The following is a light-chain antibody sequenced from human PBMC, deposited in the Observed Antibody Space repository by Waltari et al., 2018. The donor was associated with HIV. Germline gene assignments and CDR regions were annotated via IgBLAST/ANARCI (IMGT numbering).Light chain of an antibody. V-gene: IGKV3-11*01. CDR3: QQRGTWPLVT. CDR2: ETS. J-gene: IGKJ4*01. CDR1: QSVSRH. Sequence: EIALTQSPATLSVSPGERAVLSCRASQSVSRHLAWYQQKSGQGPRLLIYETSTRAAGTHGRFNGSGSGTDFVLTITDVEPGDVAVYYCQQRGTWPLVTFGGGTKVE.